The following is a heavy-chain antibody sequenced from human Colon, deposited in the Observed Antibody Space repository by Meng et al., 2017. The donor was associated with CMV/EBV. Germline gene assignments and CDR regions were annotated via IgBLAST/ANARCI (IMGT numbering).Heavy chain of an antibody. CDR1: GYTFSDYY. J-gene: IGHJ4*02. V-gene: IGHV1-2*02. CDR2: IRSDGSAT. D-gene: IGHD6-19*01. Sequence: QVQLMESGAGWKEPGASVKVSCKTSGYTFSDYYMHGVRQAPGQGLEWWGWIRSDGSATNYAQKFRGRVTMTRDASVSTAYMELSGLTSDDTAVYFCVRSSGWSLFDYWGPGALVTVSS. CDR3: VRSSGWSLFDY.